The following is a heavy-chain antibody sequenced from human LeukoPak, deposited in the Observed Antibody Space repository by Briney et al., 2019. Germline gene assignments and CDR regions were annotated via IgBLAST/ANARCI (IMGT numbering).Heavy chain of an antibody. V-gene: IGHV3-30-3*01. D-gene: IGHD6-13*01. CDR3: AKDLPAAGTL. CDR2: ISYDGSAK. CDR1: GFTFSSYA. Sequence: GGSLRLSCAASGFTFSSYAMHWVRQAPGKGLEWVAIISYDGSAKFYADSVKGRFTISRDNSKNTLYLQMNSLRAEDTAVYYCAKDLPAAGTLWGQGTLVTVSS. J-gene: IGHJ4*02.